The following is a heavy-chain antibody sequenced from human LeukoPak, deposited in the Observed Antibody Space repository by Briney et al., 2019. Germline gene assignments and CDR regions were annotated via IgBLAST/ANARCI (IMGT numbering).Heavy chain of an antibody. Sequence: ASVKVSCKASGGTFSSYAISWVRQAPGQGLEWMGIINPSGGSTSYAQKFQGRVTMTRDTSTSTVYMELSSLRSEDTAVYYCARDLRVSSSDYYDSSGLDAFDIWGQGTMVTVSS. CDR2: INPSGGST. D-gene: IGHD3-22*01. CDR1: GGTFSSYA. J-gene: IGHJ3*02. CDR3: ARDLRVSSSDYYDSSGLDAFDI. V-gene: IGHV1-46*01.